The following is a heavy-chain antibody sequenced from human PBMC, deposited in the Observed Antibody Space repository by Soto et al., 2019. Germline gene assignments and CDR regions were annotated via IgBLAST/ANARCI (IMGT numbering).Heavy chain of an antibody. Sequence: PSETLSLTCAVSGVSISSYYWSWIRQPPGKGLEWIGYNYYSGTTNYNPSLKSRVTISVDTSKNQFFLSLTSVTAADTAVYYCVREVYIGYGHEIDHWGPGTLVTV. J-gene: IGHJ4*02. D-gene: IGHD5-12*01. CDR1: GVSISSYY. CDR3: VREVYIGYGHEIDH. V-gene: IGHV4-59*01. CDR2: NYYSGTT.